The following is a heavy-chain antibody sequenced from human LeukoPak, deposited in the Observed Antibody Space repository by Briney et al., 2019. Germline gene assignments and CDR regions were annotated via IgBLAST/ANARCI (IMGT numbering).Heavy chain of an antibody. V-gene: IGHV3-7*03. CDR3: ATPLDYYDSSGFHQGGD. Sequence: HSGGSLRLSCAASGFTFSGHWMTWVRQAPGKGLEWVANIKEDGAKKNYVDSVKGRFTISRDNAKNSLYLQMTSLRAEDTAMYYCATPLDYYDSSGFHQGGDWGQGTLVTVSS. CDR2: IKEDGAKK. CDR1: GFTFSGHW. J-gene: IGHJ4*02. D-gene: IGHD3-22*01.